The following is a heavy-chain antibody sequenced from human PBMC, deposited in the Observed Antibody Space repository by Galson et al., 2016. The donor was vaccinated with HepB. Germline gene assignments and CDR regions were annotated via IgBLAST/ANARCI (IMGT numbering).Heavy chain of an antibody. CDR3: AVKSGLVVTAGEAFDV. D-gene: IGHD2-21*02. CDR1: GFSVGSYY. V-gene: IGHV3-53*01. Sequence: LRLSCAASGFSVGSYYMSWVRQAPGKGLEYVSIIYSGGSTDYADSVKGRFTISRGNSKDTLYLQMNNLRAEDTAVYYCAVKSGLVVTAGEAFDVWGLGTMVTVSS. J-gene: IGHJ3*01. CDR2: IYSGGST.